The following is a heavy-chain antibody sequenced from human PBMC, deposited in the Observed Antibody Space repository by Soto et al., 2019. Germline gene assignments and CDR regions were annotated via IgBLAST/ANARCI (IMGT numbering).Heavy chain of an antibody. CDR2: IYYSGST. Sequence: QVQLQESGPGLVKPSETLSLTCTVSGGSISSYYWSWIRQPPGKGLEWIGYIYYSGSTNYNPSLKSRVTISVDTSKNQFSLKLSSVTAADTAVYYCARGLYRGYSYGRTPYYFDYWGQGTLVTVSS. J-gene: IGHJ4*02. D-gene: IGHD5-18*01. CDR3: ARGLYRGYSYGRTPYYFDY. CDR1: GGSISSYY. V-gene: IGHV4-59*01.